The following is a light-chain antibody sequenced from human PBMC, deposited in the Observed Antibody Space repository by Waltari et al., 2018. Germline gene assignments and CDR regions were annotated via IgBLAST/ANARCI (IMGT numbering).Light chain of an antibody. CDR1: QSISSW. CDR3: QQYSSYSWT. J-gene: IGKJ1*01. V-gene: IGKV1-5*03. CDR2: KTS. Sequence: DIRMTQSPSTLSASLGDRGTITCRASQSISSWLAWYQQKPGKAPKLLSYKTSSLESGVPSRFSGSGSGTEFTLTISSLQPDDFATYYCQQYSSYSWTFGQGTKVEIK.